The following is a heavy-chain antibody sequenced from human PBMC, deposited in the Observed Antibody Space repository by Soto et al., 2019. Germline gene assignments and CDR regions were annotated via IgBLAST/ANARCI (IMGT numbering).Heavy chain of an antibody. V-gene: IGHV3-23*01. D-gene: IGHD1-7*01. J-gene: IGHJ2*01. CDR1: GFTFSSYA. CDR3: ANDFITGTPLNWYFDL. CDR2: ISGSGGST. Sequence: GGSLRLSCAASGFTFSSYAMSWVRQAPGKGLEWVSAISGSGGSTYYADSVKGRFTISRDNSKNTLYLQMTSLRAEDTAVYYCANDFITGTPLNWYFDLWGRGTLVTVSS.